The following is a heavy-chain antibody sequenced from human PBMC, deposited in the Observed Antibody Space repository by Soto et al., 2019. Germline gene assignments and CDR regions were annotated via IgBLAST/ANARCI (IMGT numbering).Heavy chain of an antibody. CDR3: ARHVQYNWNYFGMDV. Sequence: QLQLQESGPGLVKPSETLSLTCTVSGGSISSSSYYWGWIRQPPGKGLERIGSIYYSGSTYYNPSLKSRVTISVDTSKNQFSLKLSSVTAADTAVYYCARHVQYNWNYFGMDVWGKGTTVTVSS. J-gene: IGHJ6*03. D-gene: IGHD1-7*01. CDR2: IYYSGST. V-gene: IGHV4-39*01. CDR1: GGSISSSSYY.